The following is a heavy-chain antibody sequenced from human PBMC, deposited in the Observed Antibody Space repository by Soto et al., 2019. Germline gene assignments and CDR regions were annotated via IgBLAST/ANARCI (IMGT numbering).Heavy chain of an antibody. CDR2: IYYSGST. J-gene: IGHJ4*02. D-gene: IGHD3-10*01. CDR1: GGSISSSSYY. Sequence: QLQLQESGPGLVKPSETLSLTCTVSGGSISSSSYYWGWIRQPPGKGLEWIGSIYYSGSTYYNPSLKSRVTISVDTSKNQFSLKLSCVTAADTAVYYCARLVSEWFGELPTYFDYWGQGTLVTVSS. V-gene: IGHV4-39*01. CDR3: ARLVSEWFGELPTYFDY.